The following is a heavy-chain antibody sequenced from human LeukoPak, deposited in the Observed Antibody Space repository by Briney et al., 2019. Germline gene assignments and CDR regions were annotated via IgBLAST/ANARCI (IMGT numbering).Heavy chain of an antibody. D-gene: IGHD6-19*01. CDR1: GFNFGDYY. CDR3: AKANSSGWSDFDY. J-gene: IGHJ4*02. CDR2: ISSSGDTI. V-gene: IGHV3-11*01. Sequence: GGSLRLSCAASGFNFGDYYMSWIRQAPGAGLEWLSKISSSGDTIYYADSVKGRFTISRDSAKNTLYLQMNSLRAGDTAVYYCAKANSSGWSDFDYWGQGTLVTVSS.